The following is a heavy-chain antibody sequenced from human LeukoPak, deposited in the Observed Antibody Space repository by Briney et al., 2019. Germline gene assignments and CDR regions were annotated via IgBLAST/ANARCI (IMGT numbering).Heavy chain of an antibody. CDR1: GFTFSSYS. D-gene: IGHD3-10*01. V-gene: IGHV3-21*01. Sequence: GGSLRLSCAASGFTFSSYSMNWVRQAPGKGLEWVSSISSSSSYIYYADSVKGRFTISRDNAKNSLYLQMNSLRAEDTAVYYYARDTYRSGSYSGYWGQGTLATVSS. J-gene: IGHJ4*02. CDR2: ISSSSSYI. CDR3: ARDTYRSGSYSGY.